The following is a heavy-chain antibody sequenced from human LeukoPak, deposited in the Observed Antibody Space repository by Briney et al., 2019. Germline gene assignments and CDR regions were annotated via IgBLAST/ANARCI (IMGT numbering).Heavy chain of an antibody. J-gene: IGHJ4*02. Sequence: GGSLRLSCAASGFTFSSYSMNWVRQAPGKGLEWVSSISSSSSYIYYADSVKGRFTISRDNAKNSLYLQMNSLRAEDTAVYYCARGLGYCSGGSCPRNTYFDYWGLGTLVTVSS. V-gene: IGHV3-21*01. D-gene: IGHD2-15*01. CDR2: ISSSSSYI. CDR3: ARGLGYCSGGSCPRNTYFDY. CDR1: GFTFSSYS.